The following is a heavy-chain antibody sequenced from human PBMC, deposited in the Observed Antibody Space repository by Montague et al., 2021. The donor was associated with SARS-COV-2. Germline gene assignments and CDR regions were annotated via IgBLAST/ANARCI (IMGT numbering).Heavy chain of an antibody. CDR3: AREEGRIQLWLRGDDAFNI. CDR1: GGSISDGGYS. D-gene: IGHD5-18*01. J-gene: IGHJ3*02. CDR2: VYYSGST. Sequence: TLSLTCTVSGGSISDGGYSWTWIRQRPGKGLEWIGYVYYSGSTFYNPSLKSRITISVDTSKNQFSLKLSSVTAADTAVYYCAREEGRIQLWLRGDDAFNIWGQGTLVTVSS. V-gene: IGHV4-31*03.